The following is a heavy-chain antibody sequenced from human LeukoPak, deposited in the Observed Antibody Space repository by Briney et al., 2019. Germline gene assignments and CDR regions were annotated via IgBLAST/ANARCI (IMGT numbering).Heavy chain of an antibody. CDR3: ARDLGLTGDLFDY. CDR2: INPNRGGT. V-gene: IGHV1-2*02. D-gene: IGHD7-27*01. Sequence: ASVKVSCKAYGYSFTDYFIHWVRQAAGQGLGWMGWINPNRGGTKYAQKFQGRVTMTRDTSISTAYMEMTGLTSDDTAVYYCARDLGLTGDLFDYWGQGTLVTVSS. CDR1: GYSFTDYF. J-gene: IGHJ4*02.